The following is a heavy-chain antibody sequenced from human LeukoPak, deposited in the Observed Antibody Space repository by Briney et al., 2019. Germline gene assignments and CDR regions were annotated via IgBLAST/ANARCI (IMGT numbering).Heavy chain of an antibody. CDR1: GGSISGYY. V-gene: IGHV4-59*01. Sequence: SETLSLTCTVSGGSISGYYWSWIRQPPGKELEWIGYIYYSGSTKYNPSLKSRVTISVDTSKNQFSLKLSSVTPADTAVYYCAREQYSSGPKDYWGQGALVTVSS. CDR3: AREQYSSGPKDY. D-gene: IGHD5-18*01. J-gene: IGHJ4*02. CDR2: IYYSGST.